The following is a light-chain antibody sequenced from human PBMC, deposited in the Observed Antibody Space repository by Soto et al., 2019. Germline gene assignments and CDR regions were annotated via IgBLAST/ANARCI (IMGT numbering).Light chain of an antibody. J-gene: IGKJ5*01. Sequence: EIVLTQSPGTLYFSTGERATLSCRASQSVSSSYLAWYQQKPGQAPRLLIYGASSRATGIPDRFSGSGSGTDFTLTISRLEPEEFAVYYCQQYGSSLITFGQGTRLEIK. CDR2: GAS. V-gene: IGKV3-20*01. CDR3: QQYGSSLIT. CDR1: QSVSSSY.